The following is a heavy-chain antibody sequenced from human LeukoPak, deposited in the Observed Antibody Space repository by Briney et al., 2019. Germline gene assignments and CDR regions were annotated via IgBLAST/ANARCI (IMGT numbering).Heavy chain of an antibody. CDR2: IYYSGST. J-gene: IGHJ3*02. Sequence: SETLSLTCTVSGGSISSYYWSWIRQPPGKGLEWIGYIYYSGSTNYNPSLKSRVTISVDTSKNQFSLKLSSVTAADTAVYYCASDRNTYDSSGYYDAFDIWGQGTMVTVSS. D-gene: IGHD3-22*01. CDR1: GGSISSYY. CDR3: ASDRNTYDSSGYYDAFDI. V-gene: IGHV4-59*12.